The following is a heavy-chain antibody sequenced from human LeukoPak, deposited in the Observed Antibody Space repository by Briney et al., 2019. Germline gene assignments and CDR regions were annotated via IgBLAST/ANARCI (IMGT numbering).Heavy chain of an antibody. CDR1: GFTFSSYG. V-gene: IGHV3-30*02. J-gene: IGHJ6*03. D-gene: IGHD3-9*01. CDR2: IRYDGSNK. Sequence: GGSLRLSCAASGFTFSSYGMHWVRQAPGKGLEWVAFIRYDGSNKYYADSVKGRFTISRDNSKNTLYLQMNSLRAEDTAVYYCAKGDGFDPSMDVWGKGTTVTVSS. CDR3: AKGDGFDPSMDV.